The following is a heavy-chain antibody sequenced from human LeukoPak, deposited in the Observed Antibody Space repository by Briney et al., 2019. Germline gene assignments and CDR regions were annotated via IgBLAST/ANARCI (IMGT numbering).Heavy chain of an antibody. Sequence: PGGSLRLSCAASGFTFSSYEMNWVRQAPGKGLEWVSYISSSGSTIYYADSVKGRFTISRDNAKNSLDLQMNRLRAEDTAVYYCARDLSSIHPEQMPPNWFDPWGQGTLVTVSS. CDR2: ISSSGSTI. CDR1: GFTFSSYE. CDR3: ARDLSSIHPEQMPPNWFDP. V-gene: IGHV3-48*03. J-gene: IGHJ5*02. D-gene: IGHD1-14*01.